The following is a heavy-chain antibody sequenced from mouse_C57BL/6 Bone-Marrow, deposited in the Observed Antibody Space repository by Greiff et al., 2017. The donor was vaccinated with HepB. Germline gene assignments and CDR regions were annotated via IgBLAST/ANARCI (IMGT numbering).Heavy chain of an antibody. CDR2: ISSGSSTI. CDR1: GFTFSDYG. D-gene: IGHD2-4*01. CDR3: ARRLRRGAMDY. Sequence: EVKLVESGGGLVKPGGSLKLSCAASGFTFSDYGMHWVRQAPEKGLEWVAYISSGSSTIYYADTVKGRFTIPRDNAKNTLFLQMTSLRSEDTAMYYCARRLRRGAMDYWGQGTSVTVSS. J-gene: IGHJ4*01. V-gene: IGHV5-17*01.